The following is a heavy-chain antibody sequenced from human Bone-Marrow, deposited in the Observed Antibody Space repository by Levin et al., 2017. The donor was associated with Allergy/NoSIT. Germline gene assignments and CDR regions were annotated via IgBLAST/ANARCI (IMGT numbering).Heavy chain of an antibody. Sequence: SGPTLVKPTQTLTLTCTFSGFSLFTNGVSVGWIRPPPGKALEWLALIYGDDDKRYRPSLESRVTITKDTSKKQVVLTMTNMDPVDTATYYCARACSGSSCYSGFDAFDMWGPGTMVTVSS. CDR1: GFSLFTNGVS. CDR2: IYGDDDK. D-gene: IGHD2-15*01. J-gene: IGHJ3*02. V-gene: IGHV2-5*02. CDR3: ARACSGSSCYSGFDAFDM.